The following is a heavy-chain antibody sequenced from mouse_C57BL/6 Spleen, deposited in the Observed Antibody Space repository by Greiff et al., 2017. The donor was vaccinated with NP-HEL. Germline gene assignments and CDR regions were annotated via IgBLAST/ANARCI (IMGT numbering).Heavy chain of an antibody. J-gene: IGHJ4*01. CDR3: ARNLGDYADYAMDY. Sequence: VMLVESGPGLVAPSQSLSITCTVSGFSLTSYAISWVRQPPGKGLEWLGVIWTGGGTNYNSALKSRLSISKDNSKSQVFLKMNSLQTDDTARYYCARNLGDYADYAMDYWGQGTSVTVSS. CDR2: IWTGGGT. D-gene: IGHD2-4*01. V-gene: IGHV2-9-1*01. CDR1: GFSLTSYA.